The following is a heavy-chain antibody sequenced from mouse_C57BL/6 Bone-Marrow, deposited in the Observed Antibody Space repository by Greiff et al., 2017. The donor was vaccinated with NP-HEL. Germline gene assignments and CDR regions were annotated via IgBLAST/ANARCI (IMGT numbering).Heavy chain of an antibody. J-gene: IGHJ1*03. Sequence: QVQLQQPGAELVKPGASVKLSCKASGYTFTSYWMHWVKQRPGQGLEWIGMIHPNSGSTNYNEKFKSKATLTVDKSSSTAYMQLSSLTSEDSAVYYCARSDYYYGSSPWWYFDVWGTGTTVTVSS. CDR3: ARSDYYYGSSPWWYFDV. CDR2: IHPNSGST. V-gene: IGHV1-64*01. D-gene: IGHD1-1*01. CDR1: GYTFTSYW.